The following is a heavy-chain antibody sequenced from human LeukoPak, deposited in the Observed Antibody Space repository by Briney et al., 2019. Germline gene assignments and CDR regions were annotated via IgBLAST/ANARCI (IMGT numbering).Heavy chain of an antibody. Sequence: GGSLRLSCAASGFTFSSYGMHWVRQAPGKGLEWVAVIWYDGSNKYYADSVKGRFTISRDNSKNTLYLQRNSLRAEDTAVYYCARDGDIVVVPAANGGVDYWGQGTLVTVSS. D-gene: IGHD2-2*01. CDR2: IWYDGSNK. J-gene: IGHJ4*02. CDR1: GFTFSSYG. CDR3: ARDGDIVVVPAANGGVDY. V-gene: IGHV3-33*01.